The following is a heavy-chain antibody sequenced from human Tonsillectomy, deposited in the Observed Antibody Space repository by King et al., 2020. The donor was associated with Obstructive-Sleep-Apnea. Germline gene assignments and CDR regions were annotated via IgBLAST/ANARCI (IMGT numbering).Heavy chain of an antibody. J-gene: IGHJ4*02. CDR2: NSDDGTNK. CDR3: SSGGLY. D-gene: IGHD3-16*01. Sequence: VQLVESGGGVVQPGRSLRLSCVASGFTFKTYHMHRFLHAPGKGLEWGVVNSDDGTNKIYGDSVKGRFTISRDNSNNTLSLQMNSLRAEDTAVYYCSSGGLYWGQGSLVIVSS. V-gene: IGHV3-30-3*01. CDR1: GFTFKTYH.